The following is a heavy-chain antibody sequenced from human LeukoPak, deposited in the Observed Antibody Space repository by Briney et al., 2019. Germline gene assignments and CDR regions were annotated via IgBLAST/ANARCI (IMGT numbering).Heavy chain of an antibody. V-gene: IGHV1-2*06. J-gene: IGHJ4*02. CDR3: ARTAPYAGSWNAKANPYYFDY. Sequence: APVKVSCKASEYTFTGYCMHWVRQAPGQGLELTGRINPNSGGTNYAQKFQDRVTMTRDTSISTAYMELNSLRSEDTAVYYCARTAPYAGSWNAKANPYYFDYWGQGSLVTVSS. CDR2: INPNSGGT. CDR1: EYTFTGYC. D-gene: IGHD1-1*01.